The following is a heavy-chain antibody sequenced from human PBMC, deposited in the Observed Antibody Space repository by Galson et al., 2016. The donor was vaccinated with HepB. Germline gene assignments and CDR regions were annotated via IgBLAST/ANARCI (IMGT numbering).Heavy chain of an antibody. Sequence: SLRLSCAASRFTFSSYWLSWVRQAPGKGLEWVANIRQDGSEKYYVDSVKGRFTISRDNGKNSLYLQMNNLRAEDTAVYYCARDLRSSGYSDYWGQGTLVTVSS. D-gene: IGHD3-22*01. CDR3: ARDLRSSGYSDY. V-gene: IGHV3-7*03. CDR1: RFTFSSYW. CDR2: IRQDGSEK. J-gene: IGHJ4*02.